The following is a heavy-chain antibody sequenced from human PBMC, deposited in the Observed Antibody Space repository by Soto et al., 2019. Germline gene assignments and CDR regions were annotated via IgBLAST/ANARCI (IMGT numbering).Heavy chain of an antibody. J-gene: IGHJ4*02. CDR1: GCSISSSSYY. V-gene: IGHV4-39*01. CDR2: IYYSGST. D-gene: IGHD3-3*01. CDR3: ARHPSTIFGVVYFDY. Sequence: PSETWSLTCTVPGCSISSSSYYWGWIRQPPGKGLEWIGSIYYSGSTYYNPSLKSRVTISVDTSKNQFSLKLSSVTAADTAVYYCARHPSTIFGVVYFDYWGQGTLVTVSS.